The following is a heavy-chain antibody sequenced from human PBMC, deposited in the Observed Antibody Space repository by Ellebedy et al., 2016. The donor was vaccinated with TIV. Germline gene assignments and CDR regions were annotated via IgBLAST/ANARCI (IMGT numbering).Heavy chain of an antibody. D-gene: IGHD3-10*01. V-gene: IGHV1-69*04. J-gene: IGHJ6*02. Sequence: AASVKVSCKASGYTFTSYAISWVRQAPGQGLEWMGRIIPILGIANYAQKFQGRVTITADKSTSTAYMELSSLRSEDTAVYYCARDLVLLWFGVRYYYGMDVWGQGTTVTVSS. CDR3: ARDLVLLWFGVRYYYGMDV. CDR1: GYTFTSYA. CDR2: IIPILGIA.